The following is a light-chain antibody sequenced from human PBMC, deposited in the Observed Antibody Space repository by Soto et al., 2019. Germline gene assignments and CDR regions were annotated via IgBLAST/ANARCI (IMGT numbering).Light chain of an antibody. CDR2: ATS. CDR1: QSFNSRY. V-gene: IGKV3-20*01. Sequence: EIVLAQSPGTLSLSPGDRATLSCRASQSFNSRYLAWFQQRPGQAPRLLIYATSSRAAEIPDRFSGSGSGTDFTLTINRLEPEDFAVYYCQQYGSAPWTLGQGTKVEIK. J-gene: IGKJ1*01. CDR3: QQYGSAPWT.